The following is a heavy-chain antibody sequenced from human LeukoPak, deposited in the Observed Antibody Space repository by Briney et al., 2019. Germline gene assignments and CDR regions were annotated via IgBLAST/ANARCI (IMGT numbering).Heavy chain of an antibody. J-gene: IGHJ5*02. CDR3: ARDLDYYDSSGSGWFDP. D-gene: IGHD3-22*01. CDR1: GYSFPRYG. Sequence: GASVKVSCKASGYSFPRYGISWVRQAPGQGLEWMGWISTYNGNTNYAQKFRGRVTMTTDTSTNTAYMELRSLRSDDTAVYYCARDLDYYDSSGSGWFDPWGQGTLVTVSS. CDR2: ISTYNGNT. V-gene: IGHV1-18*01.